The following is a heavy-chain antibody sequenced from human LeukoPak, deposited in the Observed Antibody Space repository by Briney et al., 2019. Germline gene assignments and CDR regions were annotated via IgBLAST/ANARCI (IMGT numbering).Heavy chain of an antibody. V-gene: IGHV1-2*02. Sequence: GASVNVSCKSSGFTFTDYYIHWVRQAPGQGLEWMGYIGPHSSATSSPQEFQGRVTMTRDTSMSTAYMELTRLTSDDTAVYYCAREGNGLLSKDFDYWGQGNLVTVSS. D-gene: IGHD2/OR15-2a*01. J-gene: IGHJ4*02. CDR2: IGPHSSAT. CDR1: GFTFTDYY. CDR3: AREGNGLLSKDFDY.